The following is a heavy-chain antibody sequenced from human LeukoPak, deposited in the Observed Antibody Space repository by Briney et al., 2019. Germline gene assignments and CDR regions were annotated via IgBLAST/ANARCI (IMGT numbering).Heavy chain of an antibody. CDR3: AKDFDQLLRRGFDY. CDR1: GFTFSSYA. CDR2: ISGSGGST. V-gene: IGHV3-23*01. J-gene: IGHJ4*02. D-gene: IGHD2-2*01. Sequence: GGSLRLSCAASGFTFSSYAMSWVRQAPGKGLEWVSAISGSGGSTYYADSVKGRFTISRDNSKDTLYLQMNSLRAEDTAVYYCAKDFDQLLRRGFDYWGQGTLVTVSS.